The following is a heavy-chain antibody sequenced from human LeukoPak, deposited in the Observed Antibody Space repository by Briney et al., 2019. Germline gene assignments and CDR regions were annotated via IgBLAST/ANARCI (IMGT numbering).Heavy chain of an antibody. CDR3: AAGRDGYNLGAFDI. J-gene: IGHJ3*02. CDR1: GFTFTSSA. D-gene: IGHD5-24*01. CDR2: IVVGSGNT. V-gene: IGHV1-58*02. Sequence: SVKVSCKASGFTFTSSAMQWVRQARGQRLEWIGWIVVGSGNTNYAQKFQERVTITRDMSTSTAYMELSSLRSEDTAVYYCAAGRDGYNLGAFDIWGQGTMVTVSS.